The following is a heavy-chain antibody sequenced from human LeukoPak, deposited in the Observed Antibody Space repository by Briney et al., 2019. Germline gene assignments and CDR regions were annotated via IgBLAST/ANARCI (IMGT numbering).Heavy chain of an antibody. CDR3: ARVRAVAITMTVVNAFDI. CDR2: IYYSGST. J-gene: IGHJ3*02. CDR1: GGSISSYY. Sequence: PSETLSLTCTVSGGSISSYYWSWIRQPPGRRVEWIRYIYYSGSTNYNPSLKSRVNISVHTSKNQFSLKLSSVTAADTAVYYCARVRAVAITMTVVNAFDIWGQGTMVTVSS. D-gene: IGHD3-22*01. V-gene: IGHV4-59*01.